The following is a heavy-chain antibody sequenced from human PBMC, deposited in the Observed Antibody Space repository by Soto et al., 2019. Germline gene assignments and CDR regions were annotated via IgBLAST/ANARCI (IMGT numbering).Heavy chain of an antibody. D-gene: IGHD2-8*01. CDR1: GYTFTSYD. CDR3: ARVWCFDHYYYYGMDV. CDR2: MNPNSGNT. Sequence: QVQLVQSGAEVKKPGASVKVSCKASGYTFTSYDINWVRQATGQGLEWMGWMNPNSGNTGYAQKFQGRVTMTRNTSISTAYMELSSLRSEDTAVYYCARVWCFDHYYYYGMDVWGQGTTVTVSS. J-gene: IGHJ6*02. V-gene: IGHV1-8*01.